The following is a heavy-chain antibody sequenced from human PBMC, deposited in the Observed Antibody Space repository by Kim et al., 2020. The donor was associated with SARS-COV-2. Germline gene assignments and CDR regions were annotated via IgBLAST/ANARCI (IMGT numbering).Heavy chain of an antibody. V-gene: IGHV3-11*01. Sequence: GGSLRLSCAASGVTFRYYYMSWIRQAPGKGLEWVSYISSSGSTIYYADSVKGRFTISRDTAKNSLYLQMNSLRVEDTAVYYCARVRGAAGPFYYYYYVMDVWGQGTTVTVSS. D-gene: IGHD6-13*01. CDR2: ISSSGSTI. CDR3: ARVRGAAGPFYYYYYVMDV. CDR1: GVTFRYYY. J-gene: IGHJ6*02.